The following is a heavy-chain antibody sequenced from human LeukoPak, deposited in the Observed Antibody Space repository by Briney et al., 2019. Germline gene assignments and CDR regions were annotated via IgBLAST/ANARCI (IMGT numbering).Heavy chain of an antibody. CDR2: IIPIFGTA. Sequence: SVKVSCKASGGTFSSYAVRWERQAPGQGLEWMGGIIPIFGTANYAQKFQGRVTITADESTSTAYMELSSLKSEDTAVYYCARVAAAYYYYGMDVWGQGTTVTVSS. D-gene: IGHD6-13*01. CDR3: ARVAAAYYYYGMDV. J-gene: IGHJ6*02. V-gene: IGHV1-69*13. CDR1: GGTFSSYA.